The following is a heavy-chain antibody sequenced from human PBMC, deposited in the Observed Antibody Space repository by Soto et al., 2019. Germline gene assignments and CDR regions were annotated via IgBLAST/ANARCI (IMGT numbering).Heavy chain of an antibody. CDR3: ARDVGSPNRACLYYFDY. CDR1: GFTFSNYS. Sequence: EVQLVESGGGLIQPGGSLRLSCAASGFTFSNYSMNWVRQAPGKGLEWVSYISSNRRTIAYADSVKGRFTISRDKAKYSLYLQMNSLRDEDADIYYCARDVGSPNRACLYYFDYWGQGTLVTVSS. V-gene: IGHV3-48*02. J-gene: IGHJ4*02. CDR2: ISSNRRTI. D-gene: IGHD1-26*01.